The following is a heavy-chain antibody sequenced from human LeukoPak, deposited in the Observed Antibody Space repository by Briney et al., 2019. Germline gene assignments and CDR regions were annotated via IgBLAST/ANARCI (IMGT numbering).Heavy chain of an antibody. CDR1: GGSISSYY. D-gene: IGHD3-16*01. CDR2: IYYSGST. Sequence: SETLSLTCTVSGGSISSYYWSWIRQPPGKGLEWIGYIYYSGSTNYNPSLKSRVTISVDTSKNQFSLKLSSVTAADTAGYYCGGGGKGYYMDVWGKGTTVTVSS. J-gene: IGHJ6*03. V-gene: IGHV4-59*01. CDR3: GGGGKGYYMDV.